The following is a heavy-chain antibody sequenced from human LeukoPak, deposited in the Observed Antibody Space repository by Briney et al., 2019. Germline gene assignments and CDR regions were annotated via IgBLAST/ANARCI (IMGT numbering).Heavy chain of an antibody. CDR3: ARGTNGPGAIFDY. CDR1: GYTFTDYY. V-gene: IGHV7-4-1*02. D-gene: IGHD2-8*01. Sequence: ASVKVSCKASGYTFTDYYIHWVRQAPGQGLEWMGWINTNTGNPTYAQGFTGRFVFSLDTSVSTAYLQISSLKAEDTAVYYCARGTNGPGAIFDYWGQGTLVTVSS. CDR2: INTNTGNP. J-gene: IGHJ4*02.